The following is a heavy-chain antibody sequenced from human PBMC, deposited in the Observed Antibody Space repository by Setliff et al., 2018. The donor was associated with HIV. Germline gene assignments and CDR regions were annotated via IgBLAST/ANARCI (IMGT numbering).Heavy chain of an antibody. CDR3: ARSRTSSGYYGVTGYGMDV. CDR1: GPSINIHY. Sequence: TLSLTCTVSGPSINIHYWSWIRQSPGKAFEWIGYIYSTGSTNYNPSLKSRVTISVATSKNQFSLKLNSVTTADTAVYYCARSRTSSGYYGVTGYGMDVWGQGTTVTVSS. V-gene: IGHV4-59*11. CDR2: IYSTGST. J-gene: IGHJ6*02. D-gene: IGHD3-22*01.